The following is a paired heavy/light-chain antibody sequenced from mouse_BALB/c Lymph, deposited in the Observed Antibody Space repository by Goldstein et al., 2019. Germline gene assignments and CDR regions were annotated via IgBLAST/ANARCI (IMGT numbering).Heavy chain of an antibody. Sequence: QVQLQQPGAELVKPGASVKMSCKASGYTFTSYNMHWVKQTPGQGLEWIGAIYPGNGDTSYNQKFKGKATLTADKSSSTAYMQLSSLTSEDSAVYYCARGIYDGYFDYWGQGTTLTVSS. CDR2: IYPGNGDT. CDR1: GYTFTSYN. D-gene: IGHD2-3*01. J-gene: IGHJ2*01. V-gene: IGHV1-12*01. CDR3: ARGIYDGYFDY.
Light chain of an antibody. CDR3: QQYNSYT. CDR1: QNVGTN. V-gene: IGKV6-15*01. CDR2: SAS. J-gene: IGKJ2*01. Sequence: DIVMTQSQKFMSTSVGDRVSVTCKASQNVGTNVAWYQQKPGQSPKALIYSASYRYSGVPDRFTGSGSGTDFTLTISNVQSEDLAEYFCQQYNSYTFGGGTKLEIK.